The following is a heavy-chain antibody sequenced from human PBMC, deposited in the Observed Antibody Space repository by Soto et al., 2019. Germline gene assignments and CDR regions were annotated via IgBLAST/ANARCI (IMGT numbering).Heavy chain of an antibody. V-gene: IGHV4-59*01. J-gene: IGHJ5*02. CDR3: ARAGEVPAAEFDP. Sequence: SXTLSLTCTVSGGSISSYYWSWIVQPPGKGLEWIGYIYYSGSTNYNPSLKSRVTISVDTSKNQFSLKLSSVNAADTAVYYCARAGEVPAAEFDPWGQGTLVTVSS. CDR2: IYYSGST. CDR1: GGSISSYY. D-gene: IGHD2-2*01.